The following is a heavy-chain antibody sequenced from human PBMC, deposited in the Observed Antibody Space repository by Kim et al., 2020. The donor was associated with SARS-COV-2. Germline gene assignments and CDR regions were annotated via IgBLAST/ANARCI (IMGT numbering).Heavy chain of an antibody. CDR3: ARHGVLVTGDSSGYYST. J-gene: IGHJ5*02. CDR1: GGSISSSSYY. V-gene: IGHV4-39*01. D-gene: IGHD3-22*01. Sequence: SETLSLTCTVSGGSISSSSYYWGWIRQPPGKGLEWIGSIYYSGSTYYNPSLKSRVTISVDTSKNQFSLKLSSVTAADTAVYYCARHGVLVTGDSSGYYSTWGQGTLVTVSS. CDR2: IYYSGST.